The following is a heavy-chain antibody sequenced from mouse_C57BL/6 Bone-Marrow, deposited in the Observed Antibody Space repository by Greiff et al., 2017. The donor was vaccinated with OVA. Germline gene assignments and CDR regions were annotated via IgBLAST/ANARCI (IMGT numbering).Heavy chain of an antibody. V-gene: IGHV3-6*01. CDR2: ISYDGSN. D-gene: IGHD2-2*01. CDR3: ARRGRGYLWYFDV. J-gene: IGHJ1*03. Sequence: EVKLLESGPGLVKPSQSLSLTCSVTGYSITSGYYWNWIRQFPGNKLEWMGYISYDGSNNYNPSLKNRISITRDTSKNQFFLKLNSVTTEDTATDYCARRGRGYLWYFDVWGTGTTVTVSS. CDR1: GYSITSGYY.